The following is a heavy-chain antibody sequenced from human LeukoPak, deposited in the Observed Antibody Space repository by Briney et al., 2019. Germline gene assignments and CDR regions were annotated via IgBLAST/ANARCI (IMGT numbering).Heavy chain of an antibody. D-gene: IGHD5-18*01. CDR2: INHSGST. CDR1: GGSFSGYY. V-gene: IGHV4-34*01. J-gene: IGHJ4*02. CDR3: ARQVGYTYGQVDY. Sequence: SETLSLTCAVYGGSFSGYYWSWIRQPPGKGLEWIGEINHSGSTNYNPSLKSRVTISVDTSKNQFSLKVISVTAADTAVYYCARQVGYTYGQVDYWGQGTLVTVSS.